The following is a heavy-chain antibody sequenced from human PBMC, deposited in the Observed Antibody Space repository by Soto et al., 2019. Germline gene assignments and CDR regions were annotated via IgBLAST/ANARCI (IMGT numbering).Heavy chain of an antibody. CDR3: AKDHESSGWYPYYYYGMDV. Sequence: GGSLRLSCAASGFTFSSYGMHWVRQAPGKGLEWVAVISYDGSNKYYADSVKGRFTISRDNSKNTLYLQMNSLRAEDTAVYYCAKDHESSGWYPYYYYGMDVWGQGTTVTVSS. D-gene: IGHD6-19*01. J-gene: IGHJ6*02. CDR2: ISYDGSNK. CDR1: GFTFSSYG. V-gene: IGHV3-30*18.